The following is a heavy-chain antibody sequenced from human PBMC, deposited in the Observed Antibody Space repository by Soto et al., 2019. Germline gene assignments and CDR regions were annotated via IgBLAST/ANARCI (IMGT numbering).Heavy chain of an antibody. CDR2: IHYSGTT. V-gene: IGHV4-59*01. D-gene: IGHD6-13*01. Sequence: SETLSLTCTVSGGSMRNYCWTWIRQPPGKGLEWIGYIHYSGTTSFFPSYNPSLRSRVTISEDTSKNQLSLKLLSVTTADTAVYFCAAGEASSRNLAPYYLDFWGQGTRVTVSS. J-gene: IGHJ4*02. CDR1: GGSMRNYC. CDR3: AAGEASSRNLAPYYLDF.